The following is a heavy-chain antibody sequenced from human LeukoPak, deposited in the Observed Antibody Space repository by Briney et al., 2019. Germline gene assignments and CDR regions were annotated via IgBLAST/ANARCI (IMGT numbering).Heavy chain of an antibody. V-gene: IGHV3-23*01. CDR3: AKGKDIVVVSAAPTGY. CDR2: ISGSGGST. CDR1: GFTFSSYA. D-gene: IGHD2-2*01. J-gene: IGHJ4*02. Sequence: PGGSLRLSCAASGFTFSSYAMSWVRQAPGKGLEWVSAISGSGGSTYYADSVKGRFTISRDNSKNTLYLQMNSLRAEDTAVYYCAKGKDIVVVSAAPTGYWGQGTLVTVSS.